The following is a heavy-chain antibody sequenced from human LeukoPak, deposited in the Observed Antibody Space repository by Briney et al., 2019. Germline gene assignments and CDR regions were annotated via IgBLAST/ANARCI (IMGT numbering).Heavy chain of an antibody. D-gene: IGHD4-23*01. V-gene: IGHV1-8*01. Sequence: GASVKVSCKASGYTFRSYEINWVRQAPGQGLEWVGWIHPNSGKTGYAQKFQGRVTMTRDTSTETAFMELSSLKFDDTAIFYCARGHSGGNRYFDIWGQGTLVTVSS. CDR3: ARGHSGGNRYFDI. J-gene: IGHJ4*02. CDR1: GYTFRSYE. CDR2: IHPNSGKT.